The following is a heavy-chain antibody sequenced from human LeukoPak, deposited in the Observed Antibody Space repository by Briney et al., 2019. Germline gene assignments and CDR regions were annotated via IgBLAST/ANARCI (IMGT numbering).Heavy chain of an antibody. V-gene: IGHV3-30*04. J-gene: IGHJ4*02. Sequence: GTSLRLSCVASGFTFNTYAIHWVRQAPGKGLEWVAVVSKDGNTKYYADSVKGRFTISRDNSKNTLYLQMNSLRAEDTAVYYCAKDGGVLRFLEWLFYFDYWGQGTLVTVSS. CDR3: AKDGGVLRFLEWLFYFDY. D-gene: IGHD3-3*01. CDR2: VSKDGNTK. CDR1: GFTFNTYA.